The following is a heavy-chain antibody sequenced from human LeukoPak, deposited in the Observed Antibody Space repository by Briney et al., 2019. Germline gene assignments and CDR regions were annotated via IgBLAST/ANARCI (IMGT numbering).Heavy chain of an antibody. J-gene: IGHJ1*01. D-gene: IGHD3-16*01. Sequence: PSETLSLTCTVSGGSISSYYWSWIRQPPGKGLEWVAKMKEDGSDEKYVDSVKGRFTISRDNAKNSLYLQMNSLRREDTAVYFCVVGGAGGGYFPNWGQGSLVIVSS. CDR1: GGSISSYY. CDR3: VVGGAGGGYFPN. V-gene: IGHV3-7*01. CDR2: MKEDGSDE.